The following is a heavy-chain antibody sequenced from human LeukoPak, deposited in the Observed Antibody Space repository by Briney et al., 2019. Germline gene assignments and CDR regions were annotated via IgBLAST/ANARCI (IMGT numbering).Heavy chain of an antibody. D-gene: IGHD3-10*01. Sequence: WMGLIIPIFSTPNYAHTFHGTGKNTTDESTSTAYMQLSSLRSEDTAVYYCARDRRGNWFDHWGQGTLVTVSS. J-gene: IGHJ5*02. V-gene: IGHV1-69*05. CDR2: IIPIFSTP. CDR3: ARDRRGNWFDH.